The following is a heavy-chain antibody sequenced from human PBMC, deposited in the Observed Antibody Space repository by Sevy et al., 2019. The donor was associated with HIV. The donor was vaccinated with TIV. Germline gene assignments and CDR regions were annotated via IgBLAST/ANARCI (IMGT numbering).Heavy chain of an antibody. J-gene: IGHJ4*02. D-gene: IGHD3-10*01. Sequence: ASVKVSCKASGYTFTSYYMHWVRQAPGQGLEWMGIINPSGGSTSYAQKFQGRVTMTRDTSTSTVYMELSSLRSEDTAVYYCARAGGITMVRGVIKAPDYWGQGTLVTVSS. CDR1: GYTFTSYY. CDR2: INPSGGST. CDR3: ARAGGITMVRGVIKAPDY. V-gene: IGHV1-46*01.